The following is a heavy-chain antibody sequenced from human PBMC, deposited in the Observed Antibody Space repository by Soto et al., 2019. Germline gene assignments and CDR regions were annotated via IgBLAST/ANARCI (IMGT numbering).Heavy chain of an antibody. J-gene: IGHJ4*02. CDR3: ARHLTYCPFDF. CDR2: ISYRGNT. CDR1: GGSIGTNDHY. Sequence: QLQLQESGPGLVKPSETLSLTCTVSGGSIGTNDHYWGWIRRPPGKGLEWIASISYRGNTYYAPSLKSRVTISADTSTNQFSLKLSSVTAADTAIYYCARHLTYCPFDFWGQGIPVTVSS. V-gene: IGHV4-39*01. D-gene: IGHD2-8*02.